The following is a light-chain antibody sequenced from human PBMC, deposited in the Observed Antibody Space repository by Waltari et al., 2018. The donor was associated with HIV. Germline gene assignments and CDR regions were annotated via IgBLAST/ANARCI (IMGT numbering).Light chain of an antibody. CDR3: GTWDSSLGAGV. CDR2: DNN. V-gene: IGLV1-51*01. J-gene: IGLJ3*02. CDR1: SSTLGNHS. Sequence: QSVLTQPPSVSAAPGQKVTISCSGGSSTLGNHSVSWSQQLPGTAPKLLIYDNNRRPSGIPDRFSGSKSGTSATLAITGLQTGDEADYYCGTWDSSLGAGVFGGGTKLTVL.